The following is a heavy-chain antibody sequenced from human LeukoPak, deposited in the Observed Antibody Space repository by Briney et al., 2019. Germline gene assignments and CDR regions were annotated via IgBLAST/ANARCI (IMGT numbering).Heavy chain of an antibody. D-gene: IGHD2-8*01. CDR3: ARESGPRYCTNGVCYGEVEFDP. J-gene: IGHJ5*02. CDR1: GYTFTSYA. CDR2: INTNTGNP. Sequence: GASVKVSCKASGYTFTSYAMNWVRQAPGQGLEWMGWINTNTGNPTYAQGFTGRFVFSLDTSVSTAYLQISSLKAEDTAVYYCARESGPRYCTNGVCYGEVEFDPWGQGTLVTVSS. V-gene: IGHV7-4-1*02.